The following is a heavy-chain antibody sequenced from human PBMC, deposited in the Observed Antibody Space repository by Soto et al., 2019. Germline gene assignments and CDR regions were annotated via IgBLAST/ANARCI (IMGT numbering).Heavy chain of an antibody. V-gene: IGHV4-34*01. D-gene: IGHD3-10*01. CDR2: INHSGST. CDR1: GGSFSGYY. CDR3: VGYYYGSGSYSGGPFGY. Sequence: NPSETLSLTCAVYGGSFSGYYWSWIRQPPGKGLEWIGEINHSGSTNYNPSLKSRVTISVDTSKNQFSLKLSSVTAADTAVYYAVGYYYGSGSYSGGPFGYWGQGTLVTVSS. J-gene: IGHJ4*02.